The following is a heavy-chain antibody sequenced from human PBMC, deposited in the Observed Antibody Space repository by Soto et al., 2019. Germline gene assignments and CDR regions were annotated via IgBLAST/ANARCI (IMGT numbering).Heavy chain of an antibody. CDR1: GFTFNSYA. CDR3: AKGKDVVIPGATYYYYYYMDV. V-gene: IGHV3-23*01. D-gene: IGHD2-2*01. Sequence: GGSLRLSCAASGFTFNSYAMSWVRQAPGKGLEWVSSISNTAGNTFYADSVKGRFTISRDNSKNTLYLQMNSLRAEDTAIYFCAKGKDVVIPGATYYYYYYMDVWGKGTTVTVSS. J-gene: IGHJ6*03. CDR2: ISNTAGNT.